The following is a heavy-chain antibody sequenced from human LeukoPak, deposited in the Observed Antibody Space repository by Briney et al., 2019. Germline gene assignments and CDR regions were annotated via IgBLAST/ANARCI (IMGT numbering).Heavy chain of an antibody. J-gene: IGHJ3*02. Sequence: GGSLRLSCAASGFTFSSYSMNWVRQAPGKGLEWVTFIWNDGSNKYYADSVKGRFTISRDNSKNTLYLQMNSLRAEDTAVYYCAKAFIGAAAGAYFDIWSQGTMVTVSS. V-gene: IGHV3-30*02. CDR3: AKAFIGAAAGAYFDI. CDR1: GFTFSSYS. CDR2: IWNDGSNK. D-gene: IGHD6-13*01.